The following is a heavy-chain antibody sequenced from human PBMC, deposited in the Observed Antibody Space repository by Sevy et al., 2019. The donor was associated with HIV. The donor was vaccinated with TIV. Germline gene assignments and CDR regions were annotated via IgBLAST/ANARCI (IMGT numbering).Heavy chain of an antibody. CDR3: AKDRTEDSSGS. J-gene: IGHJ4*02. V-gene: IGHV3-30*18. CDR1: GFTFSSYG. D-gene: IGHD3-22*01. Sequence: GGSLRLSCAASGFTFSSYGMHWVRQAPGKGLEWVAVISYDGSNKYYADSVKGRFTISRDNSKNTLYLQMNSLRAEDTAVYYCAKDRTEDSSGSWGQGTLVTVS. CDR2: ISYDGSNK.